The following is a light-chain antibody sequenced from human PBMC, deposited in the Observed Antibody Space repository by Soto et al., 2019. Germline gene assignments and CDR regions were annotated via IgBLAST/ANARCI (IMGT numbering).Light chain of an antibody. CDR3: CSFAGGATFV. V-gene: IGLV2-23*02. J-gene: IGLJ2*01. Sequence: QSALTQPASVSGSPGQSITISCTGTSNDIGGYNLVSWYQQHPGKAPKLIIYEASDRPSGVSDRFSGARSGNTASLTISSLQAEDEADYSCCSFAGGATFVFGGGTKLTVL. CDR1: SNDIGGYNL. CDR2: EAS.